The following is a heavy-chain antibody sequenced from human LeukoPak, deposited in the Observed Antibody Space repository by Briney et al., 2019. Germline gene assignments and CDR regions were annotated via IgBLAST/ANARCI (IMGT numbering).Heavy chain of an antibody. CDR3: ARGVDYYGSGSYWSNWFDP. CDR1: GFTFNSYA. CDR2: ISSNGGST. V-gene: IGHV3-64*02. D-gene: IGHD3-10*01. Sequence: GGSLRLSCAASGFTFNSYAMHWVRQAPGKGLEYVSAISSNGGSTYYADSVKGRFTISRENSKNTLYLQMGSLRAEDMAVYYCARGVDYYGSGSYWSNWFDPWGQGTLVTVSS. J-gene: IGHJ5*02.